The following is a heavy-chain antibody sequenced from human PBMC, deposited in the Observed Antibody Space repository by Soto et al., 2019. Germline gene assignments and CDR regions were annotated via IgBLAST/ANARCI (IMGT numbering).Heavy chain of an antibody. Sequence: PSETLSLTCAVSGGSISSGGYSWSWIRQPPGKGLEWIGYIYHSGSTYYNPSTSTVYMELSSLRSEDTAVYYCARAVAVDINWFDPWGQGTLVTVSS. CDR2: IYHSGST. D-gene: IGHD3-10*01. V-gene: IGHV4-30-2*01. J-gene: IGHJ5*02. CDR1: GGSISSGGYS. CDR3: P.